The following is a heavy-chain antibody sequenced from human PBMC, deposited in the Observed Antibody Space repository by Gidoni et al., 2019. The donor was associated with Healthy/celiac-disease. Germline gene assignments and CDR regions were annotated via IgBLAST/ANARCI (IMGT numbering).Heavy chain of an antibody. CDR2: INHSGST. V-gene: IGHV4-34*01. D-gene: IGHD3-22*01. CDR3: ARGASTMIVVGMGWFDP. Sequence: QVQLQQWGAGLLKPSETLSLTCAVYGGSFSGYYWSWIRQPPGKGLEWIWEINHSGSTNYNPSIKSRVTISVDTSKNQFSLKLSSVTAADTAVYYCARGASTMIVVGMGWFDPWGQGTLVTVSS. J-gene: IGHJ5*02. CDR1: GGSFSGYY.